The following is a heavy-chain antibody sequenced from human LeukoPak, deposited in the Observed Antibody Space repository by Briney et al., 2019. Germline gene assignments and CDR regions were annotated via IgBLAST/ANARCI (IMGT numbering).Heavy chain of an antibody. V-gene: IGHV5-51*01. J-gene: IGHJ4*02. CDR1: GYTFTHQW. Sequence: GESLMISCEASGYTFTHQWIGWVRQMPGTGLEWVGFIYPRDSDTIYRPSFQGHVTISADTSINTAYLEWRSLEASDTAMYYCARHSDVVGAIWGQGTQVTVSS. D-gene: IGHD3-16*01. CDR3: ARHSDVVGAI. CDR2: IYPRDSDT.